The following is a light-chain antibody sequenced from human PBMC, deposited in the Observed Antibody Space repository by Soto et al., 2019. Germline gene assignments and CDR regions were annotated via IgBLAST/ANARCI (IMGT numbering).Light chain of an antibody. CDR1: QGIRND. V-gene: IGKV1-6*01. CDR2: AAS. J-gene: IGKJ1*01. Sequence: AIQMTQSPSPLSASVGDRVTITCRASQGIRNDLGWYQQKPGKAPKLLIYAASSLQSGVPSRFSGSGSDTDFTLTISSLQPEDFATYYCLQDYNYPWTFGQGTKVEIK. CDR3: LQDYNYPWT.